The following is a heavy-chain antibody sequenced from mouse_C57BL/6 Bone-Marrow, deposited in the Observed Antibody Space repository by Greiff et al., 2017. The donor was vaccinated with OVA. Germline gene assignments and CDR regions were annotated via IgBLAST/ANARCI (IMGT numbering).Heavy chain of an antibody. CDR2: INPNNGGT. J-gene: IGHJ1*03. D-gene: IGHD1-1*01. Sequence: EVNLVESGPELVKPGASVKIPCKASGYTFTDYNMDWVKQSHGKSLEWIGDINPNNGGTIYNQKFKGKATLTVDKSSSTAYMELRSLTSEDTAVYYWARRLRWYFDVWGTGTTVTVSS. CDR1: GYTFTDYN. V-gene: IGHV1-18*01. CDR3: ARRLRWYFDV.